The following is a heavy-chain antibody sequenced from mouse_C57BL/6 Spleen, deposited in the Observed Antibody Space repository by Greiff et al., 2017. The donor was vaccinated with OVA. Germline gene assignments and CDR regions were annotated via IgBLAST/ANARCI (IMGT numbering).Heavy chain of an antibody. J-gene: IGHJ4*01. Sequence: EVQLMESGGGLVKPGGSLKLSCAASGFTFSDYGMHWVRQAPEKGLEWVAYISRGSSTIYYADTLKGRFTITRDKASNTLFLQMTSLRSEDTAMYYCARPYYYGHDYAMDYWGQGTSVTVSA. CDR2: ISRGSSTI. CDR3: ARPYYYGHDYAMDY. CDR1: GFTFSDYG. V-gene: IGHV5-17*01. D-gene: IGHD1-1*01.